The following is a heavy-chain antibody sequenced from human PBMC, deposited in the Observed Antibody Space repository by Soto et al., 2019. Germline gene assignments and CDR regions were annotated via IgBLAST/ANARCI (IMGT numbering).Heavy chain of an antibody. CDR3: ARHDAFYYGSGSSPRFDY. D-gene: IGHD3-10*01. CDR1: GGSISSSSYY. J-gene: IGHJ4*02. V-gene: IGHV4-39*01. CDR2: IYYSGST. Sequence: SETLSLTCTVSGGSISSSSYYWGWIRQPPGKGLEWIGSIYYSGSTYYNPSLKSRVTISVDTSKNQFSLKLSSVTAADTAVYYCARHDAFYYGSGSSPRFDYWGQGTLVTSPQ.